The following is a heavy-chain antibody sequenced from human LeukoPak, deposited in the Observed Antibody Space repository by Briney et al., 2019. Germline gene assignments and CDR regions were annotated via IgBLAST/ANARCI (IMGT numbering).Heavy chain of an antibody. D-gene: IGHD2-2*02. CDR1: GFTFSSYA. CDR2: ISGSGGST. J-gene: IGHJ5*02. V-gene: IGHV3-23*01. CDR3: AKDSGTCSSTSCYTKNWFDP. Sequence: GGSLRLSCAASGFTFSSYAMSWVRQAPGKGLEWVSTISGSGGSTYYADSVKGRFTISRDNSKNTLYLQMNSLRAEDTAVYYCAKDSGTCSSTSCYTKNWFDPWGQGTLVTVSS.